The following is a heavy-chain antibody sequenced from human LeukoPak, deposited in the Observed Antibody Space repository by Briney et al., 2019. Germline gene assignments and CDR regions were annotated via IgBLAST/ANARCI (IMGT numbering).Heavy chain of an antibody. CDR1: GGSISSYY. V-gene: IGHV4-34*01. CDR2: INHSGST. J-gene: IGHJ4*02. Sequence: SETLSLTCTVSGGSISSYYWSWIRQPPGKGLEWIGEINHSGSTNYNPSLKSRVTISVDTSKNQFSLKLSSVTAADTAVYYCARYYYGSGSYTLFDYWGQGTLVTVSS. D-gene: IGHD3-10*01. CDR3: ARYYYGSGSYTLFDY.